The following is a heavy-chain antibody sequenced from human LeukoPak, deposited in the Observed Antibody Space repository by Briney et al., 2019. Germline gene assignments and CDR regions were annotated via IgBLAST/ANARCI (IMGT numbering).Heavy chain of an antibody. D-gene: IGHD2-15*01. CDR2: INPNSGGT. CDR1: GYTFTGYY. CDR3: ARGYCSGGSCYSVENWFDP. Sequence: GASVKVSCKAAGYTFTGYYMFWVLQAPGQGLEWMGRINPNSGGTNYAQKFQGRVTMTRDTSISTAYMELSRLRSDDTAVYYCARGYCSGGSCYSVENWFDPWGQGTLVTVSP. J-gene: IGHJ5*02. V-gene: IGHV1-2*06.